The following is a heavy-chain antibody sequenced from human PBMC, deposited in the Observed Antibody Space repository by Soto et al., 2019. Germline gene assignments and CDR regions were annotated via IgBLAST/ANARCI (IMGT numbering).Heavy chain of an antibody. J-gene: IGHJ6*02. CDR2: AHSSGTT. CDR1: YGSISNYY. Sequence: SETLSLTCNVSYGSISNYYWTWARQTPGKGLEWIAFAHSSGTTSSKASLKSRVTISVDTSKSQFYLRLRSVTAADTGVYYCARALSHIDYALDVWGQGTMVTVSS. CDR3: ARALSHIDYALDV. D-gene: IGHD2-21*01. V-gene: IGHV4-59*12.